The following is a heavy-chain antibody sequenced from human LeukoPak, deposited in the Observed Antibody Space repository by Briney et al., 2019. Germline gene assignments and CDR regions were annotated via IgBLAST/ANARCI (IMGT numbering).Heavy chain of an antibody. Sequence: GGSLRLSCAASGFTFSSYAMSWVRQAPGKGLECVSAISGSGGSTYYADSVKGRFTISRDNSKNTLYLQMNSLRAEDTAVYYCAKDFWSGYYLGGAFDIWGQGTMVTVSS. CDR1: GFTFSSYA. V-gene: IGHV3-23*01. D-gene: IGHD3-3*01. CDR3: AKDFWSGYYLGGAFDI. J-gene: IGHJ3*02. CDR2: ISGSGGST.